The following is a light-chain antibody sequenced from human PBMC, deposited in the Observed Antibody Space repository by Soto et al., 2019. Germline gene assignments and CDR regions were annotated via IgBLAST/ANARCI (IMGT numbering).Light chain of an antibody. CDR1: QSVSSSY. CDR3: QQYGSSPRT. V-gene: IGKV3-20*01. J-gene: IGKJ1*01. Sequence: EIVLTQSPGTLSLSPGERATLSCRASQSVSSSYLAWYQQQPGQAPRLLIYGASSRATGIPDRFSGSGSGTDVTITISRLEADDFAVYYCQQYGSSPRTFGQGTKVEIK. CDR2: GAS.